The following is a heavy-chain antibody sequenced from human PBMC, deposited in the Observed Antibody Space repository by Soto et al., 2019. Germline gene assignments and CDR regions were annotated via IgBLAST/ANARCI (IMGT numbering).Heavy chain of an antibody. V-gene: IGHV4-31*03. CDR3: ARVAPYYDSSGYYRFLDY. Sequence: TSETLSLTCTVSGGSISSGGYYWSWIRQHPGKGLEWIGYIYYSGSTYYNPSLKSRVTISVDTSKNQFSLKLSSVTAADTAVYYCARVAPYYDSSGYYRFLDYWGQGTLVTVSS. D-gene: IGHD3-22*01. CDR2: IYYSGST. J-gene: IGHJ4*02. CDR1: GGSISSGGYY.